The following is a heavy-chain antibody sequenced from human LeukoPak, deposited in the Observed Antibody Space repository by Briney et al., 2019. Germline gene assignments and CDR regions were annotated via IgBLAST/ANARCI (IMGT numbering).Heavy chain of an antibody. CDR3: ASIDYGDPTGWFDP. CDR2: IYHSGST. D-gene: IGHD4-17*01. Sequence: PSETLSLTCAVSGGSISSSNWWSWVRQPPGKGLEWIGEIYHSGSTNYNPSLKSRVTISVDESKNQFSLKLSSVTAADTAVYYCASIDYGDPTGWFDPWGQGTLVTVSS. CDR1: GGSISSSNW. J-gene: IGHJ5*02. V-gene: IGHV4-4*02.